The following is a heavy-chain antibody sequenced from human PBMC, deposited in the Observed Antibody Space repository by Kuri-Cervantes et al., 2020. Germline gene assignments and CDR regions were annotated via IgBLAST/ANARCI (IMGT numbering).Heavy chain of an antibody. Sequence: GESLKISCAASGFTFSSYGMHWVRQAPGKGLEWVAVIWYDGSNKYYADSVKGRFTISRDNSKNTLYLQMNSLRAEDTAVYYCAKNYYGSGSLDFDYWGQGTLVRLL. D-gene: IGHD3-10*01. J-gene: IGHJ4*02. CDR1: GFTFSSYG. V-gene: IGHV3-33*03. CDR3: AKNYYGSGSLDFDY. CDR2: IWYDGSNK.